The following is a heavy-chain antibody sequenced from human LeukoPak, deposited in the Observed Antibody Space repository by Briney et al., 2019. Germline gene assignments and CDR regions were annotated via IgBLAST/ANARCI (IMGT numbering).Heavy chain of an antibody. CDR1: GFTFTSSA. Sequence: SVKVSCKASGFTFTSSAMQWVRQARGQRLEWIGWIVVGSGNTNYAQKFQERVTITRDMSTSIAYMELSSLRSEDTAVYYCALGAYYYDSSGYYPWGQGTLVTVSS. J-gene: IGHJ5*02. D-gene: IGHD3-22*01. CDR2: IVVGSGNT. CDR3: ALGAYYYDSSGYYP. V-gene: IGHV1-58*02.